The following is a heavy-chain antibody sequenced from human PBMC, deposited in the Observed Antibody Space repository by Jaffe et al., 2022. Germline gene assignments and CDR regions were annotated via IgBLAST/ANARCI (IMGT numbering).Heavy chain of an antibody. Sequence: QVQLVQSGSELKKPGASVKVSCKASGYTFTSYAMNWVRQAPGQGLEWMGWINTNTGNPTYAQGFTGRFVFSLDTSVSTAYLQISSLKAEDTAVYYCASQGYCSSTSCYAGFDYWGQGTLVTVSS. J-gene: IGHJ4*02. D-gene: IGHD2-2*01. CDR3: ASQGYCSSTSCYAGFDY. V-gene: IGHV7-4-1*02. CDR1: GYTFTSYA. CDR2: INTNTGNP.